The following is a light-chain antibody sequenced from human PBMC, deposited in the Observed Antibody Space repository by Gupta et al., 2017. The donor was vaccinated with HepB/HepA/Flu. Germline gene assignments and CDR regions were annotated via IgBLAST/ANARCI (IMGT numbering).Light chain of an antibody. CDR2: AAS. J-gene: IGKJ1*01. Sequence: DIQLTPSPSSLSASVGDSVTITCRASQSISSYLNWYQPKPGKAPKLLIYAASSLQSGVPARCRGRGAGTDGTTTKSRLEKEEGATDYCQKSDRTTQTFGQGTKVEIK. CDR3: QKSDRTTQT. V-gene: IGKV1-39*01. CDR1: QSISSY.